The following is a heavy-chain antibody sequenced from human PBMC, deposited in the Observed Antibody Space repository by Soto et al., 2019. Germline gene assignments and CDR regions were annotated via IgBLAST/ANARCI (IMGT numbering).Heavy chain of an antibody. CDR2: IRSKANNYAT. V-gene: IGHV3-73*01. D-gene: IGHD2-8*01. CDR3: TVIVYNSRFDP. Sequence: PGGSLRLSCAASGFTFSGSAMYWVRQASGKGLEWVGRIRSKANNYATAYAASVKGRFTISRDDSKNTAYLQMNSLKTEDTAVYYCTVIVYNSRFDPWGQGTLVTVSS. J-gene: IGHJ5*02. CDR1: GFTFSGSA.